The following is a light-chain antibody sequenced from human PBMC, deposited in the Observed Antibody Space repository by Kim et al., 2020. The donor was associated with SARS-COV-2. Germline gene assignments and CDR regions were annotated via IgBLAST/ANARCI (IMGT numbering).Light chain of an antibody. Sequence: GASVKLTCTLSSGHSSYAIAWHQQQPEKGPRYLMKLNSDGSHSKGGGIPDRFSGSSSGAGRYLTISSLQSEDEADYYCQTWGTGIGFGGGTQLTVL. J-gene: IGLJ3*02. CDR3: QTWGTGIG. V-gene: IGLV4-69*01. CDR1: SGHSSYA. CDR2: LNSDGSH.